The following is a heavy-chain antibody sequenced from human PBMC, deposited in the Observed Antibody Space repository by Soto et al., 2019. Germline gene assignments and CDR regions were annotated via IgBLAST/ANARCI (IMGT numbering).Heavy chain of an antibody. J-gene: IGHJ5*02. CDR2: ISAYNGNT. D-gene: IGHD6-13*01. CDR3: ARVWLAAAGNNWFDP. V-gene: IGHV1-18*01. CDR1: GYAFTSYG. Sequence: ASVKVSCKASGYAFTSYGISWVRQAPGQGLEWMGWISAYNGNTNYAQKLQGRVTMTTDTSTSTAYMELRSLRSDDTAVYYCARVWLAAAGNNWFDPWGQGTLVTVS.